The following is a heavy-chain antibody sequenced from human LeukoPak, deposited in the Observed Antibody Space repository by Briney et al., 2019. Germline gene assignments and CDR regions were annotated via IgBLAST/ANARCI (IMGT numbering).Heavy chain of an antibody. CDR1: GYSISSGYY. D-gene: IGHD2-2*02. V-gene: IGHV4-38-2*02. CDR3: ARDGPDIVVVPAAILPLDY. Sequence: SETLSLTCTVSGYSISSGYYWGWIRQPPGKGLEWIGSIYHSGSTYYNPSLKSRVTISVDTSKNQFSLKLSSVTAADTAVYYCARDGPDIVVVPAAILPLDYWGQRTLVTVSS. CDR2: IYHSGST. J-gene: IGHJ4*02.